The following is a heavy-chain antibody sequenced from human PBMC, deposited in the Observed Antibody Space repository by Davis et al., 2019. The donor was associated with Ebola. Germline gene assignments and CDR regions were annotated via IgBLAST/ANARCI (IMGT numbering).Heavy chain of an antibody. D-gene: IGHD1/OR15-1a*01. CDR2: IYSGGST. V-gene: IGHV3-53*01. CDR1: GFTVRSNY. Sequence: GESLKISCAASGFTVRSNYMSRVRQAPGKGLEWVSVIYSGGSTYYEDSVKGRFTISRDNSKNTLYLQMNSLRDEDTAVYYCGTNKYYYYGMDVWGQGTTVTVSS. CDR3: GTNKYYYYGMDV. J-gene: IGHJ6*02.